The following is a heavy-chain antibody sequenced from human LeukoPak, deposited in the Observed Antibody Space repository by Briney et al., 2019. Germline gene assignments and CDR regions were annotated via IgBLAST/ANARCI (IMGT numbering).Heavy chain of an antibody. CDR3: VAFDYGDY. CDR2: INTNTGNP. V-gene: IGHV7-4-1*02. CDR1: GYTFTGCY. Sequence: ASVKVSCKASGYTFTGCYMHWVRQAPGQRLEWMGWINTNTGNPTYAQGFAGRFVFSLDTSVTTAYLHVSSLKAEDTAVYYCVAFDYGDYWGQGTLVTVSS. J-gene: IGHJ4*02.